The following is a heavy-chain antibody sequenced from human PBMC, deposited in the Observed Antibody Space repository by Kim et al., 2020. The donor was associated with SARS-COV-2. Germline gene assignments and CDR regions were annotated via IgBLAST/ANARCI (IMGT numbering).Heavy chain of an antibody. D-gene: IGHD3-9*01. V-gene: IGHV3-64D*06. Sequence: VKGRFTISRDNSKNTLYLQMSSLTGVDTAVYYCAKERNDILTGYSVGMDVWGQGTTVTVSS. J-gene: IGHJ6*02. CDR3: AKERNDILTGYSVGMDV.